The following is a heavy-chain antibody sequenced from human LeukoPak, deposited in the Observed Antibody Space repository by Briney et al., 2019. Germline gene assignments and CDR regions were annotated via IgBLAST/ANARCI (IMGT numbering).Heavy chain of an antibody. CDR3: ARDVHGGAFDY. D-gene: IGHD4-23*01. J-gene: IGHJ4*02. CDR1: GFTFSDYW. CDR2: INQDGSAK. Sequence: GGSLRLSCAASGFTFSDYWMNWVRQAPGKGLGWVANINQDGSAKYYVDSVKGRFTFSRDNAMNSLFLQMNSLRAEDTAVYYCARDVHGGAFDYWGQGTLVTVSS. V-gene: IGHV3-7*01.